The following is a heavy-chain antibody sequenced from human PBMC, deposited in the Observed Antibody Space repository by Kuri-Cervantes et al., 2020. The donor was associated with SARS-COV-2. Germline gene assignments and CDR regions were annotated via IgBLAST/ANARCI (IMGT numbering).Heavy chain of an antibody. J-gene: IGHJ6*03. Sequence: SETLSLTCTVSGGSISSSSYYWGWIRQPPGKGLEWIGSIYYSGSTYYNPSLKSRVTISVDTSKNQFSLKLSSVTAADTAVYYCARYGVYYYYYYMDVWGKGTTVTVSS. CDR3: ARYGVYYYYYYMDV. CDR2: IYYSGST. D-gene: IGHD3-3*01. V-gene: IGHV4-39*07. CDR1: GGSISSSSYY.